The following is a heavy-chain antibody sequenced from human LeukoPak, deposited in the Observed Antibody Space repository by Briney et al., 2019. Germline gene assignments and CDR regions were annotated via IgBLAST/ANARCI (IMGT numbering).Heavy chain of an antibody. V-gene: IGHV3-23*01. CDR3: AKPRAMTTGVGRYFDL. CDR1: GFTFTSYA. Sequence: GGSLRLSCAASGFTFTSYAMSWIRQAPGKGLDWVSAISGGGEDTYYADSVKGRFTIPKDNSKNTLYLQMNSLRAEDTAIYYCAKPRAMTTGVGRYFDLWGRGTLVTVSS. CDR2: ISGGGEDT. D-gene: IGHD1-1*01. J-gene: IGHJ2*01.